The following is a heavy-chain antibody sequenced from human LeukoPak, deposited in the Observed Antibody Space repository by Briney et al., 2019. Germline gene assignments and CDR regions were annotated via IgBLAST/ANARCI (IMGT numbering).Heavy chain of an antibody. D-gene: IGHD4-23*01. J-gene: IGHJ4*02. V-gene: IGHV3-30-3*01. CDR1: GFTFSSYA. Sequence: TGGSLRLSCAASGFTFSSYAMHWVRQAPGKGLEWVAVISYDGSNKYYADSVKGRFTISRDISKNTLYLQMNSLRAEDTAVYYCARPTTVVTYFFDYWGQGTLVTVSS. CDR3: ARPTTVVTYFFDY. CDR2: ISYDGSNK.